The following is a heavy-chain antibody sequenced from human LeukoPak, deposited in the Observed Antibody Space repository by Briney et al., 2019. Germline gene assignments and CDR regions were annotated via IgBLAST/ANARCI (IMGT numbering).Heavy chain of an antibody. CDR1: GGSNSSSSYY. J-gene: IGHJ4*02. D-gene: IGHD4-23*01. CDR2: IYYSGST. V-gene: IGHV4-61*01. Sequence: PSETLSLTCTVSGGSNSSSSYYWSWIRQPPGKGLEWIGYIYYSGSTNYNPSLKSRVTISVDTSKNQFSLKLSSVTAADTAVYYCARDRYGGNSLDYWGQGTLVTVSS. CDR3: ARDRYGGNSLDY.